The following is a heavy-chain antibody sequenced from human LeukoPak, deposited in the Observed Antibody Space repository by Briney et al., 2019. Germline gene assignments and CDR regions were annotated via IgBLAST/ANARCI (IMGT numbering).Heavy chain of an antibody. D-gene: IGHD5-18*01. J-gene: IGHJ4*01. CDR2: VWYDGNMK. V-gene: IGHV3-33*02. CDR3: ARAPRGYSSYYFDY. CDR1: GFSFQNYG. Sequence: GGSLRLSCAASGFSFQNYGMHWVRQAPGKGLEWVAFVWYDGNMKYYADSVKGRFTISRDNPTNTLFLQMNSLRPKDTAVYYCARAPRGYSSYYFDYWGHGTLVTVSS.